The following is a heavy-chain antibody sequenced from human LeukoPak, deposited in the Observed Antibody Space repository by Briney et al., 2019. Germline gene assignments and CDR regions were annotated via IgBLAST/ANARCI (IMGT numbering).Heavy chain of an antibody. CDR2: ISAYNGNT. J-gene: IGHJ4*02. Sequence: GASVKVSCKASGYTFTSYGISWVRQAPGQGLEWMGRISAYNGNTNYAQKLQGRVTMTTDTSTSTAYMELRSLRSDDTAVYYCARGDCGGDCHQIDYWSQGTLVTVSS. CDR1: GYTFTSYG. CDR3: ARGDCGGDCHQIDY. V-gene: IGHV1-18*01. D-gene: IGHD2-21*02.